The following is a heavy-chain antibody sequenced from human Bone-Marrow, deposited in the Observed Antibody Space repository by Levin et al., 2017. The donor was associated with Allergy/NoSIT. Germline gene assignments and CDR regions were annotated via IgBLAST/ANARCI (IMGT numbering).Heavy chain of an antibody. D-gene: IGHD6-6*01. V-gene: IGHV3-21*03. CDR2: ISHGGFYR. J-gene: IGHJ4*02. CDR1: DFTFRTYN. Sequence: RAGGSLRLSCVGSDFTFRTYNLHWVRQAPGKGLEWVASISHGGFYRYYADSLEGRFTISRDDAKNSLFLHVSSLRADDSAMYFCASSNGYRSSSDITSGAFDNWGQGALVTVSS. CDR3: ASSNGYRSSSDITSGAFDN.